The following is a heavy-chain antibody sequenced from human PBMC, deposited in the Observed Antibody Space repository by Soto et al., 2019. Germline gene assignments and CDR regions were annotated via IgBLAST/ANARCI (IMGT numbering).Heavy chain of an antibody. J-gene: IGHJ6*02. CDR3: GRDHALPYYDFWSGYYRNYYGMDV. CDR2: IYYSGST. V-gene: IGHV4-30-4*01. D-gene: IGHD3-3*01. CDR1: GGSISSGDYY. Sequence: LSLTCTVSGGSISSGDYYWSWIRQPPGKGLEWIGYIYYSGSTYYNPSLKSRVTISVDTSKNQFSLKLSSVTAADTAVYYCGRDHALPYYDFWSGYYRNYYGMDVLGQGPTGTVS.